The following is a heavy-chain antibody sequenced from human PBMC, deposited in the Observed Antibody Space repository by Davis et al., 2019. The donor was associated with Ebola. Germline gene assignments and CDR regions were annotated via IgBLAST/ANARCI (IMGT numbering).Heavy chain of an antibody. CDR2: IRSKANSYAT. CDR1: GFTFSGSA. CDR3: SIAAAGTNDY. D-gene: IGHD6-13*01. V-gene: IGHV3-73*01. Sequence: GESLKISCAASGFTFSGSAMHWVRQASGKGLEWVGRIRSKANSYATAYAVSVKGRFTISRDDSKNTAYLQMNSLKTEDTAVYYCSIAAAGTNDYWGQGTLVTVSS. J-gene: IGHJ4*02.